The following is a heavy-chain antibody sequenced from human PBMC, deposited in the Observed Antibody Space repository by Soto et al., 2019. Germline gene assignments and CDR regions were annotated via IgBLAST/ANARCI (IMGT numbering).Heavy chain of an antibody. V-gene: IGHV3-66*01. Sequence: EVQLVESGGGLVQPGGSLRLSCAVSGFTVSSNYMSWVRQAPGKGLEWVSVINSGGSTYYADSVKGRFTISRDNSKNTLYLQMDSLGTEDTAVYYCARDPTYWGQGTLVTVSS. J-gene: IGHJ4*02. CDR3: ARDPTY. CDR2: INSGGST. CDR1: GFTVSSNY.